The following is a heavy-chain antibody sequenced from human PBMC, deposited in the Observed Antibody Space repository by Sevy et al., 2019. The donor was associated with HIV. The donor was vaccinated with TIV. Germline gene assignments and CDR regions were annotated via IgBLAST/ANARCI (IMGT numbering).Heavy chain of an antibody. Sequence: GGSLRLSCAVSGFSLNNYWMSWVRQAPGKGLEWVANINQNGSVKYYVDSVKGRFTISRDDARNLLYLQMNNLRVEDTAVYYCAKDRGDYGALNDYWGQGALVTVSS. CDR3: AKDRGDYGALNDY. V-gene: IGHV3-7*03. J-gene: IGHJ4*02. CDR1: GFSLNNYW. D-gene: IGHD4-17*01. CDR2: INQNGSVK.